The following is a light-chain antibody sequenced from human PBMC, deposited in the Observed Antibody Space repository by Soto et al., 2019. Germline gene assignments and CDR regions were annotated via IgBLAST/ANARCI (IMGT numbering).Light chain of an antibody. CDR2: DVS. CDR1: SSDVGGYNY. V-gene: IGLV2-14*01. CDR3: SSYTSSSTLEGV. J-gene: IGLJ1*01. Sequence: QSALTQPASVSGSPGQSITISCTGTSSDVGGYNYVSWYQQHPGKAPKVMIYDVSNRPSGVSNRFSGSKSGNTAPLAISGLQAEDDTDYYCSSYTSSSTLEGVFGTGTKVTVL.